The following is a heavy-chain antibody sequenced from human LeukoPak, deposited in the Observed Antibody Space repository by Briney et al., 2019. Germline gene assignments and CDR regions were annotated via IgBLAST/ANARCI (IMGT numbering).Heavy chain of an antibody. V-gene: IGHV1-2*02. CDR1: GYTFTGYY. CDR3: AREIIGRWLQPDAFDI. J-gene: IGHJ3*02. D-gene: IGHD5-24*01. Sequence: ASVKVSCKASGYTFTGYYMHWVRQAPGQGLEWMGWINPNSGGTNYAQKFQGRVTMTRDTSISTAYMELSRLRSDDTAVYYCAREIIGRWLQPDAFDIWGQGTMVTVSS. CDR2: INPNSGGT.